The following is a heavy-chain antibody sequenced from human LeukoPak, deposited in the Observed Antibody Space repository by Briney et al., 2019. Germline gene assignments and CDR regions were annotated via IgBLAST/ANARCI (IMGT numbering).Heavy chain of an antibody. Sequence: PGGSLRLSCAASGFTFSGYAMHWVRQAPGKGLEWVAVISYDGSNKYYADSVKGRFTISRDNSKNTLYLQMNSLRAEDTAVYYCARDRQLDYWGQGTLVTVSS. J-gene: IGHJ4*02. V-gene: IGHV3-30*01. CDR3: ARDRQLDY. CDR1: GFTFSGYA. D-gene: IGHD6-13*01. CDR2: ISYDGSNK.